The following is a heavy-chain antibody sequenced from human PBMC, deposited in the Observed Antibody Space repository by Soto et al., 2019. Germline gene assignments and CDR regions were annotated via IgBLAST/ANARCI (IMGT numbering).Heavy chain of an antibody. J-gene: IGHJ6*02. CDR1: GFTFSSYA. CDR2: ISGSGGST. Sequence: GGSLRLSCAASGFTFSSYAMSWVRQAPGKGLEWVSAISGSGGSTYYADSVKGRFTISRDNSKNTLYLQMNSLRAEDTAVYYCAKDEYYYDSSGPKKAYYYYYGMDVWGQGTTVTVSS. V-gene: IGHV3-23*01. D-gene: IGHD3-22*01. CDR3: AKDEYYYDSSGPKKAYYYYYGMDV.